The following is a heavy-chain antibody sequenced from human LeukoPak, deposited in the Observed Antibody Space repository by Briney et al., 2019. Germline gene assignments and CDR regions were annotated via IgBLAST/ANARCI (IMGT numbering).Heavy chain of an antibody. V-gene: IGHV3-21*01. CDR1: GYTFSSYS. J-gene: IGHJ4*02. CDR3: VRLRRNSDTSGFYYYDF. CDR2: ISVRSNYI. Sequence: AGGSLRLSCLASGYTFSSYSINWVRQAPGKGLEWVSSISVRSNYIYYADSVRGRFRISRDDARDSLNLQMNSLRAEDTAVYYCVRLRRNSDTSGFYYYDFWGQGTLVTVSS. D-gene: IGHD3-22*01.